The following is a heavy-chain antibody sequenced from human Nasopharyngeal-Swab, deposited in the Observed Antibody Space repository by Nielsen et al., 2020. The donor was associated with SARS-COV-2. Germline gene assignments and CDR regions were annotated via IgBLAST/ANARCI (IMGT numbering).Heavy chain of an antibody. Sequence: GESLKISCAASGFTFDGYTMHWIRPALGRGLEWVSLISWDGGSTYYRDSVKGRFTISRDNRKNSLYLQMNSLTTEDTAFYYCAKEYGSGSYRPFFDSWGRGTLVTVSS. J-gene: IGHJ4*02. CDR3: AKEYGSGSYRPFFDS. D-gene: IGHD3-10*01. CDR1: GFTFDGYT. V-gene: IGHV3-43*01. CDR2: ISWDGGST.